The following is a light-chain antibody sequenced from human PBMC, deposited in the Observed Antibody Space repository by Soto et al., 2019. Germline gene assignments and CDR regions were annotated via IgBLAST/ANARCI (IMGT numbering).Light chain of an antibody. V-gene: IGKV1-5*01. CDR3: QQYNSYSYT. J-gene: IGKJ1*01. CDR1: QSISSW. CDR2: DAS. Sequence: GDRVTITCRACQSISSWLAWYQQKPGKAPKLLIYDASSLESGVPSRFSGSGSGTEFTLTISSLQPDDFATYYCQQYNSYSYTFGQGTKVEIK.